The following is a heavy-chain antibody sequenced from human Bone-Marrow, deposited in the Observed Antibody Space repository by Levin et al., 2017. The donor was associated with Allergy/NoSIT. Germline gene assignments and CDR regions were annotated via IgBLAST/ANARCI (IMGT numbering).Heavy chain of an antibody. J-gene: IGHJ6*02. CDR2: ISTRSTYI. Sequence: GGSLRLSCATSGFPFSTYGMAWVRQAPGEGLEWVASISTRSTYIHYADAVKGRFTISRDNANNSLSLQMNRLRREDTAVYYCARAAGAAGRGGMDVWGQGTTGTVSS. CDR1: GFPFSTYG. CDR3: ARAAGAAGRGGMDV. V-gene: IGHV3-21*01. D-gene: IGHD6-13*01.